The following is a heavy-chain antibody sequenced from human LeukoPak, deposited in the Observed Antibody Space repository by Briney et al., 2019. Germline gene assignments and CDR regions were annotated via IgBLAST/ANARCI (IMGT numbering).Heavy chain of an antibody. J-gene: IGHJ4*02. D-gene: IGHD5/OR15-5a*01. V-gene: IGHV4-30-4*01. Sequence: PSQTLSLTSTVSGGSISSGDYYWSWIRQPPGKGLEWIGYIYYSGSTYYNPSLKSRVTISVDTSKNQFSLKLSSVTAADTAVYYCARHASSLRTRAPLDTEKSPAQGWVQVYDTDFDYWGQGTLVTVSS. CDR3: ARHASSLRTRAPLDTEKSPAQGWVQVYDTDFDY. CDR1: GGSISSGDYY. CDR2: IYYSGST.